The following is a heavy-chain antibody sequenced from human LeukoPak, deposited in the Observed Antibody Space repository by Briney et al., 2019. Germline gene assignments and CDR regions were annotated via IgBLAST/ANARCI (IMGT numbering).Heavy chain of an antibody. Sequence: SETLSLTCTVSGYSISSGYYWGWIRQPPGKGLEWIGSIYHSGSTYYNPSLKSRVTISVDTSKNQFSLKLSSVTAADTAVYYCARDYTITIFGVVKGTSRFDPWGQGTQVTVSS. CDR2: IYHSGST. J-gene: IGHJ5*02. D-gene: IGHD3-3*01. CDR1: GYSISSGYY. V-gene: IGHV4-38-2*02. CDR3: ARDYTITIFGVVKGTSRFDP.